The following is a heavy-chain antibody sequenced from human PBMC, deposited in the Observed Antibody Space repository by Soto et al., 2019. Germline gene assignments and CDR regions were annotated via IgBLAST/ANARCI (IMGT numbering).Heavy chain of an antibody. Sequence: PGGSLRLSCAASGFTFSSYSMNWVRQAPGKGLEWVSYISSSSTIYYADSVKGRFTISRDNAKNSLYLQMNSLRAEDTAVYYCATHLAGNWNVYYYYGMDVWGQGTTVTVSS. CDR3: ATHLAGNWNVYYYYGMDV. J-gene: IGHJ6*02. CDR1: GFTFSSYS. V-gene: IGHV3-48*01. CDR2: ISSSSTI. D-gene: IGHD1-1*01.